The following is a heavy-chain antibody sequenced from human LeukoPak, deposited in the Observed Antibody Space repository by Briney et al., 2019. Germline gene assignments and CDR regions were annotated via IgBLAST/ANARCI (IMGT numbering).Heavy chain of an antibody. V-gene: IGHV3-9*01. CDR3: AKVAYDYVWGSSTPLDY. CDR2: ISWNSGSI. J-gene: IGHJ4*02. CDR1: GFIFENYA. Sequence: GRSLRLSCAASGFIFENYAMHWVRQAPGKGLEWVSGISWNSGSISYADSVKGRFTISRDNAKNSLYLQMNSLRAEDTALYYCAKVAYDYVWGSSTPLDYWGQGTLVTVSS. D-gene: IGHD3-16*01.